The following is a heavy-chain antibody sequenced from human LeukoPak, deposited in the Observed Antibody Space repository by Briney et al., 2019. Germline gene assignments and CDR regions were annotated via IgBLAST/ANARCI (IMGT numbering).Heavy chain of an antibody. V-gene: IGHV3-7*01. D-gene: IGHD3-16*01. CDR3: ARGKGGDAFDI. CDR2: IKQDGSEK. Sequence: HPGGSLRLTCAASGFTFSSYWMSWVRQAPGKGLEWVANIKQDGSEKYYVDSVKGRFTISRDNAKNSLYLQMNSLRAEDTAVYYCARGKGGDAFDIWGQGTMVTVSS. J-gene: IGHJ3*02. CDR1: GFTFSSYW.